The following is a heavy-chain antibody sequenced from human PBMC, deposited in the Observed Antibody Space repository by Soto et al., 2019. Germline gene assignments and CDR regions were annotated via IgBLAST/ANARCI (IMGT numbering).Heavy chain of an antibody. V-gene: IGHV1-46*01. CDR3: ARVRSSGREFDY. D-gene: IGHD6-25*01. CDR2: VDPRDGST. Sequence: QVQLVQSGAEMKRHGASVILSCKASGYIFTTYSIHWVRQTAGQGLEWMAKVDPRDGSTGYAQKFRGRVSMALDTSTGTVSMEVSSLTSDDTATYYCARVRSSGREFDYWGQGTQVTVSS. J-gene: IGHJ4*02. CDR1: GYIFTTYS.